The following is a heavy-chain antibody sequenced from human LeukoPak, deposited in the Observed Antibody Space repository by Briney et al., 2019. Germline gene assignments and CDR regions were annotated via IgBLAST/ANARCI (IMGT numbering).Heavy chain of an antibody. Sequence: ASVKVSCKASGYTFTSYGISWVRQAPGHGLEWMGWISAYNGNTNYAQKLQGRVTMTTDTSTSTAYMELRSLRSDDTAVYYCAREGASPYYDSSGYYHYFDYWGQGTLVTVSS. D-gene: IGHD3-22*01. J-gene: IGHJ4*02. CDR2: ISAYNGNT. CDR1: GYTFTSYG. V-gene: IGHV1-18*01. CDR3: AREGASPYYDSSGYYHYFDY.